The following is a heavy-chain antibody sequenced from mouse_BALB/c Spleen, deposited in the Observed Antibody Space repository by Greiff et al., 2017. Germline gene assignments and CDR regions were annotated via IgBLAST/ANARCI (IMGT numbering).Heavy chain of an antibody. Sequence: EVKVVESGAELVRSGASVKLSCTASGFNIKDYYMHWVKQRPEQGLEWIGWIDPENGDTEYAPKFQGKATMTADTSSNTAYLQLSSLTSEDTAVYYCNAFITTVVARPGYFDYWGQGTTLTVSS. J-gene: IGHJ2*01. CDR3: NAFITTVVARPGYFDY. CDR2: IDPENGDT. CDR1: GFNIKDYY. D-gene: IGHD1-1*01. V-gene: IGHV14-4*02.